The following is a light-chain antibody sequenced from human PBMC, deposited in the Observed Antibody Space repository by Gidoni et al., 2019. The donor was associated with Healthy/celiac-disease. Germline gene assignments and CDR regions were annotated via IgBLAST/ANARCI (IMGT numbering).Light chain of an antibody. Sequence: PGERATLSCRASQSVSSYLAWYQQKPGQAPRLLIYEASNRATGIPARFSGSGSGTDFTLTISSLEPEDFAVYYCQQRSNWPTFGGXTKVEIK. CDR3: QQRSNWPT. V-gene: IGKV3-11*01. J-gene: IGKJ4*01. CDR2: EAS. CDR1: QSVSSY.